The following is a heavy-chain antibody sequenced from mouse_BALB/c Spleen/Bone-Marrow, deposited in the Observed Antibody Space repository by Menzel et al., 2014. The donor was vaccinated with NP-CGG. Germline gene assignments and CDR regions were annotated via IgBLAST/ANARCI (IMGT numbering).Heavy chain of an antibody. CDR3: ARGELGRFAY. CDR2: INPNNGGT. CDR1: GYTFTDYN. Sequence: VQLKESGPELVKPGASVKIPCKASGYTFTDYNTDWVKQSHGKSLEWIGDINPNNGGTIYNQKFKGKATLTVDKSSSTAYMELRSLTSEDTAVYYCARGELGRFAYWGQGTLVTVSA. V-gene: IGHV1-18*01. J-gene: IGHJ3*01. D-gene: IGHD4-1*01.